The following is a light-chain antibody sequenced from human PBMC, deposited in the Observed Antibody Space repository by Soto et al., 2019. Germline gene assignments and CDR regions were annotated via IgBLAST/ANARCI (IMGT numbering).Light chain of an antibody. J-gene: IGKJ1*01. CDR2: AAS. Sequence: DIQMTQSPSSLSASVGDRVTITCRASQTITNYSNWYQQKPGKAPKLLIYAASTLLSGVPSRFSGGGSGTDFTLTIDSLQPEDFATYDCQQSYSSPWTFGQGTKVEIK. V-gene: IGKV1-39*01. CDR3: QQSYSSPWT. CDR1: QTITNY.